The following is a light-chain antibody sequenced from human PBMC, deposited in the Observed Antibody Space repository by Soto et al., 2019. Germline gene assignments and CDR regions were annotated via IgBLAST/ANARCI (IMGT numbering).Light chain of an antibody. Sequence: AIRMTQSPSSFSASTGDRVTITCRASQGISSYLAWYQQKPGKAPKLLIYAASTLQSGVPSRFSGSGSGTDFTLTISCLQSEDFATYYCQQYYSYPHTFGQGTKVEI. CDR3: QQYYSYPHT. V-gene: IGKV1-8*01. CDR2: AAS. CDR1: QGISSY. J-gene: IGKJ1*01.